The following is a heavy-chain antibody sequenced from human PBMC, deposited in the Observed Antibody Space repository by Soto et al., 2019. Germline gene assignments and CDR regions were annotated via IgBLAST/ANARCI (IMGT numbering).Heavy chain of an antibody. CDR2: ISGSGGST. D-gene: IGHD3-10*01. CDR1: GFTFSSYA. Sequence: VGSLRLSCAASGFTFSSYAMSWVRQAPGKGLEWVSAISGSGGSTYYADSVKGRFTISRDNSKNALYLEMNSLRAEDTAVYYCARRITMVRDYYYYGMDVWGQGTTVTVSS. CDR3: ARRITMVRDYYYYGMDV. J-gene: IGHJ6*02. V-gene: IGHV3-23*01.